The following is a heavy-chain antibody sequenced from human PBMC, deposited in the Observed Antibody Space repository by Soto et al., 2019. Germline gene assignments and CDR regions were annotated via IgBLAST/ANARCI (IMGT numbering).Heavy chain of an antibody. D-gene: IGHD1-26*01. CDR2: ISSSSSYT. CDR1: GFTFSDYY. V-gene: IGHV3-11*06. CDR3: AREQPSGSYFDY. Sequence: GGSLRLSCAASGFTFSDYYMSWIRQAPGKGLEWVSYISSSSSYTNYADSVKGRFTISRDNAKNSLYLQMNSLRAEDTPVYYCAREQPSGSYFDYWGQGTLVTVSS. J-gene: IGHJ4*02.